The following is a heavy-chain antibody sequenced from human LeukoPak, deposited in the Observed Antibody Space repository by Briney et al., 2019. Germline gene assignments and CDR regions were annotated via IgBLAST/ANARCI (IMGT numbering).Heavy chain of an antibody. V-gene: IGHV3-53*01. J-gene: IGHJ6*03. CDR2: IFSGGTT. CDR3: ARFSGPGMQHYYYYMDV. CDR1: GFSVSTKY. D-gene: IGHD3-10*01. Sequence: GGSLRLSCAASGFSVSTKYMTWVRQAPGKGLEWVSVIFSGGTTYYADSVKGRFTVSRDNSKNMMYLQMNSRRAEDAAVYYCARFSGPGMQHYYYYMDVWGTGTTVTVSS.